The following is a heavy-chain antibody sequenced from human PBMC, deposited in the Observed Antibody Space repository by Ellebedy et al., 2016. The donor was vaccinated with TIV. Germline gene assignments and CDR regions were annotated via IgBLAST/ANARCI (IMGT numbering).Heavy chain of an antibody. V-gene: IGHV3-30-3*01. CDR3: ASLYMVGEQLVLKFHYMDV. Sequence: GESLKISXPASGFTFSNYALHWVRQAPGKGLEWVALISYDGTNKYYADSVKGRFTISRDNSKSTLYLQMNSLRAEDTAVYYCASLYMVGEQLVLKFHYMDVWGKGTTVTVSS. CDR1: GFTFSNYA. D-gene: IGHD6-6*01. J-gene: IGHJ6*03. CDR2: ISYDGTNK.